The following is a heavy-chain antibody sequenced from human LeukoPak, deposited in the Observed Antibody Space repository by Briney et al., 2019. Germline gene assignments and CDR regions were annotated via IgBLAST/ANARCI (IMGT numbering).Heavy chain of an antibody. J-gene: IGHJ3*02. V-gene: IGHV1-18*01. CDR3: ARGSRTILGAFDI. Sequence: ASVKVSCKASGYTFTRYGLCWVRQAPGQGLEWMGCINPYNGDIKYTQKVQGRVTMTTDTSASTAYMELRSLRSDDTAVYYCARGSRTILGAFDIWGQGTMVTVSS. CDR1: GYTFTRYG. CDR2: INPYNGDI. D-gene: IGHD3-3*01.